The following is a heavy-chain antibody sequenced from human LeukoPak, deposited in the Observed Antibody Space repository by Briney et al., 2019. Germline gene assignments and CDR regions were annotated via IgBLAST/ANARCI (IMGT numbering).Heavy chain of an antibody. Sequence: SETLSLTCTVSGRSISSSRSYWGWLRQPPGKGLEWIGTISYSGNTYYNPSLKSPVPISIDTSKNQFSLRLSSVTAADTAVHYCARHCGGDCVHAFDIWGQGTMVTVSS. CDR3: ARHCGGDCVHAFDI. J-gene: IGHJ3*02. CDR1: GRSISSSRSY. V-gene: IGHV4-39*01. D-gene: IGHD2-21*02. CDR2: ISYSGNT.